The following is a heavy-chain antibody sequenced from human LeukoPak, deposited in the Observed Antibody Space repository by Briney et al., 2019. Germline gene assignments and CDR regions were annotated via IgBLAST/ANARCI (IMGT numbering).Heavy chain of an antibody. Sequence: TGGSLRLSCAASGFTFSSFGMHWVRQAPGKGLEWVAIIWPDGSNEVYIESVKGRFTISRDNSKNILYLHMNSLRGEDTAMYYCARDNGVIWGQGTMVTVSS. D-gene: IGHD2-8*01. V-gene: IGHV3-33*01. CDR1: GFTFSSFG. J-gene: IGHJ3*02. CDR2: IWPDGSNE. CDR3: ARDNGVI.